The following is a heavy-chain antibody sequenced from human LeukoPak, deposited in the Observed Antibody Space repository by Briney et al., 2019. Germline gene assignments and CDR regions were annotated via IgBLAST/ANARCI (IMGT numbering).Heavy chain of an antibody. D-gene: IGHD3-16*02. Sequence: GGSLRLSCAASGFTFDDYAMHWVRQAPGKGLEGVSGISWNSGSIGYADSVKGRFTISRDNAKNSLYLQMNSLRAEDTALYYCAKDHLRLGELSGFDYWDQGTLVTVSS. V-gene: IGHV3-9*01. CDR2: ISWNSGSI. CDR3: AKDHLRLGELSGFDY. CDR1: GFTFDDYA. J-gene: IGHJ4*02.